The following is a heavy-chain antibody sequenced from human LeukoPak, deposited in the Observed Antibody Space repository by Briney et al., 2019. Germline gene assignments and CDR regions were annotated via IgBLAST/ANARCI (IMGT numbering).Heavy chain of an antibody. CDR3: AKHNIAVAGVDAFDI. CDR1: GFTFSSYA. Sequence: PGGSLRLSCAASGFTFSSYAMSWVRQAPGKGLEWVAAISGSGGDTYYADSVKGRFTISRDNSKNTLYLQMNSLRAEDTAVYYCAKHNIAVAGVDAFDIWGQGTMVTVSS. V-gene: IGHV3-23*01. CDR2: ISGSGGDT. J-gene: IGHJ3*02. D-gene: IGHD6-19*01.